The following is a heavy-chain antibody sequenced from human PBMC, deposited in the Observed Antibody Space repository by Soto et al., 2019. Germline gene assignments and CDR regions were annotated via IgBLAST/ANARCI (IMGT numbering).Heavy chain of an antibody. V-gene: IGHV3-48*01. J-gene: IGHJ4*02. CDR2: ISSSSNIT. Sequence: GGSLRLSCAASGFTFSSYSTNWVRQAPGKGLEWVSYISSSSNITYYADSVKGRFTISRDNSKKTLYLQINSLRAEDAAIYYCAKSRGFDFWSPDYWGQGTLVTVSS. CDR1: GFTFSSYS. D-gene: IGHD3-3*01. CDR3: AKSRGFDFWSPDY.